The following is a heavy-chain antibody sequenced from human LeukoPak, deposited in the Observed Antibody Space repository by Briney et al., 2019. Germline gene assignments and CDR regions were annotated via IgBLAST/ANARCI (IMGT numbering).Heavy chain of an antibody. CDR3: ARAPPVAGTGCAFDI. V-gene: IGHV4-39*07. Sequence: SETLSLTCTVYGGSISTSSYYWGWIRQPPGKGLEWIGRIYYSASTYYNPYLKSRVTISVETTKNQFSLKLSSVTAADTAVYYCARAPPVAGTGCAFDIWGQGTMVTVSS. CDR1: GGSISTSSYY. J-gene: IGHJ3*02. CDR2: IYYSAST. D-gene: IGHD6-19*01.